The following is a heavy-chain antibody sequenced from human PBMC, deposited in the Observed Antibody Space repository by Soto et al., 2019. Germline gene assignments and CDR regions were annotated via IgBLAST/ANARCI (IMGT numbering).Heavy chain of an antibody. J-gene: IGHJ5*02. D-gene: IGHD2-21*02. CDR1: GGTVASSHW. Sequence: SETLSLTCGVSGGTVASSHWWSWVRQSPGGGLEWIRNVYHTGDTNFNPSLQSRVTISVDKSNNQSSLRLNSLTAADTAVYFCAREIVTAGGNNYFDPWGPGTLVTVSS. CDR3: AREIVTAGGNNYFDP. V-gene: IGHV4-4*02. CDR2: VYHTGDT.